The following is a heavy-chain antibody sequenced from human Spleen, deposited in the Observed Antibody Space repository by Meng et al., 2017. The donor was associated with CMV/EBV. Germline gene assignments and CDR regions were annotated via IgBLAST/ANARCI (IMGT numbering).Heavy chain of an antibody. J-gene: IGHJ2*01. CDR2: INHSGST. CDR3: ARTYNWNYQTWYFDL. V-gene: IGHV4-34*01. Sequence: VYGGSFNGYYWSWIRQPPGKGLEWIGEINHSGSTNYNPSLKSRVTISVDTSKNQFSLKLSSVTAADTAVYYCARTYNWNYQTWYFDLWGRGTLVTVSS. CDR1: GGSFNGYY. D-gene: IGHD1-7*01.